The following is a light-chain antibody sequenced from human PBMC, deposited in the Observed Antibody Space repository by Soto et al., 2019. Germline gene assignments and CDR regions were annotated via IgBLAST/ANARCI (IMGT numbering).Light chain of an antibody. V-gene: IGLV2-14*01. J-gene: IGLJ2*01. CDR1: SSDVGGYNH. CDR3: SSYTSSSPYVV. CDR2: NVS. Sequence: QSVLTQSASVSESPGQSIIVSCTGASSDVGGYNHVSWYQQHPGKAPKLIIYNVSHRPSGVSDRFSGSKSGNTASLTISGLQAEDEANYYCSSYTSSSPYVVFGGGTKLTVL.